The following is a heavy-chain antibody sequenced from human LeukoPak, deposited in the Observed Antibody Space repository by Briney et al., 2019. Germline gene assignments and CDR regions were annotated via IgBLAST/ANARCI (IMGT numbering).Heavy chain of an antibody. CDR1: GGSISSSSYY. D-gene: IGHD2-21*02. J-gene: IGHJ4*02. Sequence: PSETLSLTCTVSGGSISSSSYYWGWIRQPPGTGLEWIGSIYYSGSTYYNPSLKSRVTISVDTSKNQFSLKLSSVTAADTAVYYCASGAAYCGGDCPPGPVDYWGQRTLVTVSS. CDR2: IYYSGST. CDR3: ASGAAYCGGDCPPGPVDY. V-gene: IGHV4-39*01.